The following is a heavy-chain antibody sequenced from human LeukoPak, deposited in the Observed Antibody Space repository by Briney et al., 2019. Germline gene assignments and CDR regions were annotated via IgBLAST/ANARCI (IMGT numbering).Heavy chain of an antibody. CDR2: IYYSGST. CDR1: GGSISSGGYY. Sequence: PSQTLSLTCTVSGGSISSGGYYWSWIRQHPGKGLEWIGYIYYSGSTYYNPSLKSRVTISFDTSKNQFSLKVNSVTAADTAVYYCARSSGGGYCSSTSCPLDVWGQGTTVTVSS. V-gene: IGHV4-31*03. J-gene: IGHJ6*02. D-gene: IGHD2-2*01. CDR3: ARSSGGGYCSSTSCPLDV.